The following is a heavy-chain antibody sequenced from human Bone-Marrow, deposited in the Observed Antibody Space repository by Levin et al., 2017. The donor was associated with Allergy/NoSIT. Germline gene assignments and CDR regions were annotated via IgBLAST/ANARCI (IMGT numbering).Heavy chain of an antibody. CDR1: GFTFSSYW. J-gene: IGHJ5*02. CDR2: IKQDGSEK. Sequence: SGGSLRLSCAASGFTFSSYWMSWVRQAPGKGLEWVANIKQDGSEKYYVDSVKGRFTISRDNARNSLYLQMNSLRAEDTAVYYCARDKGAFYPITGTLFDPWGQGTLVTVSS. D-gene: IGHD1-20*01. CDR3: ARDKGAFYPITGTLFDP. V-gene: IGHV3-7*03.